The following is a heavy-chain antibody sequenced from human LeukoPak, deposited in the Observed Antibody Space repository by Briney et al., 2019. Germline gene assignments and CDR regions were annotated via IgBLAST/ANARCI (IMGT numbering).Heavy chain of an antibody. CDR1: GFTLRTYW. V-gene: IGHV3-7*01. D-gene: IGHD6-13*01. J-gene: IGHJ3*02. CDR3: VREASGGTKGVSGTFDI. Sequence: GGSLRLSCAASGFTLRTYWMSWVHQAPGKGLEWVASIKRDGSEKYYVDSVKGRFTISRDNAENSLYLQMNSLRAEDTAVYHCVREASGGTKGVSGTFDIWGQGTLVTVSS. CDR2: IKRDGSEK.